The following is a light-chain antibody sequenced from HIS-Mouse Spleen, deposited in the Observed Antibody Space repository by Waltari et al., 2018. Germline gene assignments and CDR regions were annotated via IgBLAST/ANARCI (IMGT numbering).Light chain of an antibody. CDR3: YSTDSSGNHRV. J-gene: IGLJ2*01. Sequence: SYELTQPPSVSVSPGQTARITCFGHASPQKSAYWYQQKSGQAPVLVIYEDSKRPSGIPERFSGSSSGTMATLTISGAQVEDEADYYCYSTDSSGNHRVFGGGTKLTVL. CDR2: EDS. V-gene: IGLV3-10*01. CDR1: ASPQKS.